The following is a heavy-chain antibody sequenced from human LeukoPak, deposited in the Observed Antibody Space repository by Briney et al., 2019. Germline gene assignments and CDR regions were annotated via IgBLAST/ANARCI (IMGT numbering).Heavy chain of an antibody. CDR3: ARGGLDAFDI. J-gene: IGHJ3*02. CDR2: IYYSGST. D-gene: IGHD3-16*01. Sequence: SETLSLTCTVSGGSISSYYWSCIRQPPGKGLEWIGYIYYSGSTNYNPSLKSRVTISVDTSKNQFSLKLSSVTAADTAVYYCARGGLDAFDIWGQGTMVTVSS. CDR1: GGSISSYY. V-gene: IGHV4-59*01.